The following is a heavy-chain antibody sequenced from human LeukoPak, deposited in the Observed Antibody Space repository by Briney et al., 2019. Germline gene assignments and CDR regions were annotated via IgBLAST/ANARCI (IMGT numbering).Heavy chain of an antibody. D-gene: IGHD2-2*01. J-gene: IGHJ4*02. V-gene: IGHV1-3*01. Sequence: GASVKVSCKVSGYTFTNYAMHWVRQAPGQRLEWMGWINAGNGNTEYSQKFQGRVTITRDTSASTAYMELSSLRSEDTAVYYCARVYCSSTSCHYYFDYWGQGTLVTVSP. CDR1: GYTFTNYA. CDR3: ARVYCSSTSCHYYFDY. CDR2: INAGNGNT.